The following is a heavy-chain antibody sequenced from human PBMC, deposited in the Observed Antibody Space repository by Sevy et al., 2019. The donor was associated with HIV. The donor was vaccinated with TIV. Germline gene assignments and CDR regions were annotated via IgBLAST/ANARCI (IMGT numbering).Heavy chain of an antibody. Sequence: GGSLRLSCAASGFTFSSYAMQWVRQAPGKGLEWVAVISYDGSNKYYADSVKGRFTISRDNSKNTLYLQMNSLRAEDTAVYYCARDFIYGNYYYYGMDVWGQGTTVTVSS. J-gene: IGHJ6*02. CDR2: ISYDGSNK. CDR1: GFTFSSYA. CDR3: ARDFIYGNYYYYGMDV. V-gene: IGHV3-30-3*01. D-gene: IGHD3-3*02.